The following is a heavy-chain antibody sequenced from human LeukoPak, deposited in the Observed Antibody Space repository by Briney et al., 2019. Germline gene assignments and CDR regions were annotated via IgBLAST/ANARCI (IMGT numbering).Heavy chain of an antibody. CDR1: GGSISLWQ. J-gene: IGHJ6*02. D-gene: IGHD1-26*01. V-gene: IGHV4-4*07. CDR3: ARESRRPGNYYYYGMDV. Sequence: SETLSLTCTASGGSISLWQWNWIRQPAGMGLEWIGRFYTGGGPNYNPSLKSRVTISVDTSKNQFSLKLSSVTAADTAVYYCARESRRPGNYYYYGMDVWGQGTTVTVSS. CDR2: FYTGGGP.